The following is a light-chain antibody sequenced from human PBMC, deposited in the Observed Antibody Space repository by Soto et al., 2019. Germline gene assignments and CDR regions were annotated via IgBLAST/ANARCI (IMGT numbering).Light chain of an antibody. J-gene: IGKJ1*01. Sequence: DIQMTQSPSSPSASVGDRVTITCRASQSISSYLNWYQQKPGKAPKLLIYAASSLQSGVPSRFSGSGSGTDFTLTISSLQPEDFATYYCQQSYSTLYTFGQGTKVEIK. CDR1: QSISSY. CDR2: AAS. CDR3: QQSYSTLYT. V-gene: IGKV1-39*01.